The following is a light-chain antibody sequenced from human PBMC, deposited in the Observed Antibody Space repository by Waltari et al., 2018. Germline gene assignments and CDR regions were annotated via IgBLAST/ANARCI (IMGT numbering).Light chain of an antibody. CDR3: CSYAGSNLNYV. J-gene: IGLJ1*01. CDR2: EGS. CDR1: SSDVGRYNL. Sequence: QSALTQPASVSGSPGQSITISCTGTSSDVGRYNLVPWYQQHPGKAPKLMIYEGSKRPSGVSNRFSGSKSGNTASLTISGLQAEDEADYYCCSYAGSNLNYVFGTGTTVTVL. V-gene: IGLV2-23*01.